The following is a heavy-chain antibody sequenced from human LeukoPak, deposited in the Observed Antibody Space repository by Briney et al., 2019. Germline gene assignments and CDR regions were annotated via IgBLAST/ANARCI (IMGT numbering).Heavy chain of an antibody. V-gene: IGHV4-38-2*02. CDR3: ARVFGELYQYYFDY. J-gene: IGHJ4*02. CDR1: GYSISSGYY. CDR2: IYHSGST. D-gene: IGHD3-10*01. Sequence: SETLSLTCTVSGYSISSGYYWGWIRQPPGKGLEWIGSIYHSGSTYYNPSLKSRVTISVDTSKNQFSLKLSSVTAADTAVYYCARVFGELYQYYFDYWGQGTLVTVSS.